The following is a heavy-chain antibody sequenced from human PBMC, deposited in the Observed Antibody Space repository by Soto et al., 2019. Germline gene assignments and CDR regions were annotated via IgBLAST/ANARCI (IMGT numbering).Heavy chain of an antibody. J-gene: IGHJ6*02. V-gene: IGHV3-21*05. CDR2: ISTTSGFT. CDR1: GFTFSSYA. Sequence: GGSLRLSCAASGFTFSSYAMNWVRQAPGKGLEWVSYISTTSGFTKYADSVKGRFTISRDNAKNSLYLQMNSLRAEDTALYYCAKGRSYYYYYGVDVWGQGTTVTVSS. CDR3: AKGRSYYYYYGVDV.